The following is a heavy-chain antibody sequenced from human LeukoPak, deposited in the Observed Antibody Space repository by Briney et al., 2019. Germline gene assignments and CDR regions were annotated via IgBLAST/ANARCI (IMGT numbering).Heavy chain of an antibody. V-gene: IGHV3-7*01. Sequence: GGSLRLSCAASGFTFSSYWMSWVRQAPGKGLEWVANIKQDGSEKYYVDSVKGRFTISRDNAKNSLYLQMNSLRAEDTAVYYRAREDAMDYYYYYGMDVWGQGTTVTVSS. CDR3: AREDAMDYYYYYGMDV. CDR1: GFTFSSYW. J-gene: IGHJ6*02. CDR2: IKQDGSEK. D-gene: IGHD2-2*01.